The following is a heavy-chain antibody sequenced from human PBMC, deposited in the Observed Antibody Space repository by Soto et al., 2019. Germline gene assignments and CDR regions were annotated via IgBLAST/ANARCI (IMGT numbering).Heavy chain of an antibody. Sequence: PSDPLSLTCSACGRSFSGYYWSRLRQPPGKGLEWIGEINHSGSTNYNPSLKSRVTISVDTSKNQFSLKLSSVTAADTAVYYCATGRSVAGKNSSTSGMDVWGQRNALTVSS. CDR2: INHSGST. V-gene: IGHV4-34*01. CDR1: GRSFSGYY. CDR3: ATGRSVAGKNSSTSGMDV. J-gene: IGHJ6*02. D-gene: IGHD6-19*01.